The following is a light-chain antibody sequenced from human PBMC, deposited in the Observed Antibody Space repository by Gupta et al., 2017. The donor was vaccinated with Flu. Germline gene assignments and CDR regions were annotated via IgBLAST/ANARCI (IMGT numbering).Light chain of an antibody. Sequence: STLSLSPGESGVTSCRASQNISGYFACYHQRNREYPRHLIYYVAARAKSVAAWFCGGSGGTEFFILISTRQPEEFGVYYCQQQSNSTPLTFGRGTQVEIE. CDR1: QNISGY. J-gene: IGKJ4*01. CDR2: YVA. CDR3: QQQSNSTPLT. V-gene: IGKV3-11*01.